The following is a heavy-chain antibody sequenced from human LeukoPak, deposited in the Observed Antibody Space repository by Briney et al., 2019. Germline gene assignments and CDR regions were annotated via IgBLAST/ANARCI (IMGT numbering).Heavy chain of an antibody. D-gene: IGHD7-27*01. CDR2: TYYRPKWYN. J-gene: IGHJ6*02. CDR1: GDSVSSNSAA. V-gene: IGHV6-1*01. CDR3: ARDRNWGADYYYYGMDV. Sequence: SQTLSLPCAISGDSVSSNSAAWTWIRQSPSRGFEWLGRTYYRPKWYNDYAVSVKSRITINPDTSKNQFSLQLNSVTPEDTAVYYCARDRNWGADYYYYGMDVWGQGTTVTVPS.